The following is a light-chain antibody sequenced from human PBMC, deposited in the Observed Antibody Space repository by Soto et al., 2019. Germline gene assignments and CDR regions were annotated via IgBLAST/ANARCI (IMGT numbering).Light chain of an antibody. V-gene: IGLV2-11*01. CDR2: DVS. CDR3: CSYAGSYPYV. CDR1: SSDVGGYDY. Sequence: QSALTQPRSVSGSPGQSVTISCTGTSSDVGGYDYVSWYQQRPGKAPKLMIYDVSKRPSGVPDRFSGSKSGNTASLTISGLQAEYDADYYCCSYAGSYPYVFGTGTKLTVL. J-gene: IGLJ1*01.